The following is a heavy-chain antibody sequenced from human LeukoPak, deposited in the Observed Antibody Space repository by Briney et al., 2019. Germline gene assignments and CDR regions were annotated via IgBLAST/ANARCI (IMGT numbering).Heavy chain of an antibody. J-gene: IGHJ6*02. CDR1: GGSFSGYY. CDR2: INHSGST. D-gene: IGHD1-26*01. V-gene: IGHV4-34*01. Sequence: PSETLSLTCAVYGGSFSGYYWSWIRQPPGKGLEWIGEINHSGSTNYDPSLKSRVTISVDTSKNQFSLKLSSVTAADTAVYYCAGGPIIVGGSYYYYYYGMDVWGQGTTVTVSS. CDR3: AGGPIIVGGSYYYYYYGMDV.